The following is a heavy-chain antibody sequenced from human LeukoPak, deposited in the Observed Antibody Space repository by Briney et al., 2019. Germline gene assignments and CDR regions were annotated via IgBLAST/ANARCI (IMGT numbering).Heavy chain of an antibody. CDR3: AKLGY. V-gene: IGHV3-23*01. CDR2: ISDTGSST. Sequence: GGSLRLSCAASGFTFRNYGMTWVRQAPGKGLEWVSTISDTGSSTYYADSVKGRFTISRDNSKNTLYLQMNSLRAEDTAVYYCAKLGYWGQGTLVTVSS. J-gene: IGHJ4*02. CDR1: GFTFRNYG.